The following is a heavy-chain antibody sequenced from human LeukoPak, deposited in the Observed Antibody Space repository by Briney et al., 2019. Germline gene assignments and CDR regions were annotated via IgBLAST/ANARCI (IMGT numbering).Heavy chain of an antibody. V-gene: IGHV3-30*03. Sequence: QSGGSLRLSCAASGFTFSSYGMHWVRQAPGKGLEWVAVISYDGSNKYYADSVKGRFTISRDNSKNTLYLQMNSLRAEDTAVYYCARAPEYSSSPLGLGPFDYWGQGTLVTVSS. CDR2: ISYDGSNK. J-gene: IGHJ4*02. D-gene: IGHD6-6*01. CDR1: GFTFSSYG. CDR3: ARAPEYSSSPLGLGPFDY.